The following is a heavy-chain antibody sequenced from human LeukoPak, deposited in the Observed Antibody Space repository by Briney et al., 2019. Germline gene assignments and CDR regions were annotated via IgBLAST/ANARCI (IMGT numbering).Heavy chain of an antibody. V-gene: IGHV4-59*01. Sequence: SETLSLTCTVSGGSISSYYWSWIRQPPGKGLEWIGYIYYSGSTNYNPSLKSRVTISVDTSKNQFSLKLSSVTAADTAVYYCARDRIWGSGYDYWGQGTLVTVSS. J-gene: IGHJ4*02. CDR3: ARDRIWGSGYDY. CDR2: IYYSGST. CDR1: GGSISSYY. D-gene: IGHD3-22*01.